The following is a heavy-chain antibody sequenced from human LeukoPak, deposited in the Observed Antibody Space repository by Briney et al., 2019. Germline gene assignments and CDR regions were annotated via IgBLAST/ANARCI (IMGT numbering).Heavy chain of an antibody. Sequence: GGSLRLSCAASGFTFSSSAMSWVRQAPGKGLEWVSAISNNGGYTYYADSVQGRFTISRDNSKSTLCLQMNSLRAEDTAVYYCARPLMTTENYGEGDWEYYFDYWGQGTLVTVSS. CDR2: ISNNGGYT. V-gene: IGHV3-23*01. CDR3: ARPLMTTENYGEGDWEYYFDY. J-gene: IGHJ4*02. CDR1: GFTFSSSA. D-gene: IGHD4-17*01.